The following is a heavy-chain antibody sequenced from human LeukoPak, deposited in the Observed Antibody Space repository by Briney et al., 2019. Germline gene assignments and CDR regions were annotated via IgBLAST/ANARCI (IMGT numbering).Heavy chain of an antibody. CDR1: GGSFSGYY. J-gene: IGHJ4*02. Sequence: SETLSLTCAVYGGSFSGYYWSWIRQPPGKGLEWIGEINHSGSTNYNPSLRSRVTISVDTSKNQLSLKLSSVTAADTAVYYCARGRQWLGRPFDYWGQGTLVTVSS. D-gene: IGHD6-19*01. CDR2: INHSGST. CDR3: ARGRQWLGRPFDY. V-gene: IGHV4-34*01.